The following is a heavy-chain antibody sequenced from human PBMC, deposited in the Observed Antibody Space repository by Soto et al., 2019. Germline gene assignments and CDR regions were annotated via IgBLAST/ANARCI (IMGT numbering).Heavy chain of an antibody. Sequence: SETLSLTCTVSGGSASNSNYYWGWIRQSPGKGLEWIGSVYYRGRSYSKSSVKSRVTISVDTSKNQFSLNLNSVTASDTAVYYCVSQRTSVLTQAYFDYWGPGALVTVSS. CDR2: VYYRGRS. J-gene: IGHJ4*02. CDR1: GGSASNSNYY. V-gene: IGHV4-39*01. CDR3: VSQRTSVLTQAYFDY. D-gene: IGHD2-8*01.